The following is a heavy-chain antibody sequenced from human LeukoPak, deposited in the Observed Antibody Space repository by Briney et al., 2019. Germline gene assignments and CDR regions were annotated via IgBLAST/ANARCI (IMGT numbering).Heavy chain of an antibody. D-gene: IGHD3-3*01. Sequence: PSETLSLTCTVSGGSISSSSYYWGWIRQPPGKGLEWIGSIYYSGSTYYNPSLKSRVTISVDTSKNQFSLKLSSVTAADTAVYYCAKDRGVFGVAYSLDYWGQGSLVTVSS. CDR2: IYYSGST. J-gene: IGHJ4*02. CDR1: GGSISSSSYY. CDR3: AKDRGVFGVAYSLDY. V-gene: IGHV4-39*07.